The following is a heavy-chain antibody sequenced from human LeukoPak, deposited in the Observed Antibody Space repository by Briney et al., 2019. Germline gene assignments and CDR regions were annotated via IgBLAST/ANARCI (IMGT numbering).Heavy chain of an antibody. J-gene: IGHJ6*03. Sequence: EASVKVSCKASGYTFTGYYLHWVRQAPGQGLEWMGWINPNSGGTNYAQKFQGRVTMTRDTSISTAYMELSRLRSDDTAVYYCARDASGGGYSALMNYMDVWGKGTTVTVSS. CDR2: INPNSGGT. D-gene: IGHD5-12*01. CDR3: ARDASGGGYSALMNYMDV. CDR1: GYTFTGYY. V-gene: IGHV1-2*02.